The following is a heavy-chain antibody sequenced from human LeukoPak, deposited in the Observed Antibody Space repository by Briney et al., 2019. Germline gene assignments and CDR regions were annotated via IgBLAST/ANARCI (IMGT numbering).Heavy chain of an antibody. J-gene: IGHJ6*02. V-gene: IGHV3-30*03. CDR3: AREFGKSVYGMDV. D-gene: IGHD3-10*01. Sequence: GRSLRLSCAASGFSFSTSAMHWVRQAPGKGLEWVALIAYDGSKKFFAGSVKGRFPIFRDSSKNTVYLQMNSLSTEDTAVYYCAREFGKSVYGMDVWGQGTTVTVSS. CDR2: IAYDGSKK. CDR1: GFSFSTSA.